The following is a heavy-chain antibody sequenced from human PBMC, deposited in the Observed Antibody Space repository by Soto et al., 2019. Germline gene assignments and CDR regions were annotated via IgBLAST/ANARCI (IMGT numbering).Heavy chain of an antibody. D-gene: IGHD6-6*01. J-gene: IGHJ4*02. CDR2: ISSSGSTI. V-gene: IGHV3-48*03. CDR1: GFTFSSYE. CDR3: ARAKGYSSSSYFDY. Sequence: GESLKISCAASGFTFSSYEMNWVRQAPGKGLEWVSYISSSGSTIYYADSVKGRFTISRDNAKNSLYLQMNSLRAEDTAVYYCARAKGYSSSSYFDYWGQGTLVTVSS.